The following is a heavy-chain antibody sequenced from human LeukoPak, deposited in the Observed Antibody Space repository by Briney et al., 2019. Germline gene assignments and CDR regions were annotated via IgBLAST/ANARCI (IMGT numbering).Heavy chain of an antibody. CDR2: ISYDGSNK. Sequence: GGSLRLSCAASGFTFSNYAMHWVRQAPGKGLEWVAVISYDGSNKYYTDSVKGRFTISGDSSKNTLYLQMNSLRPEDTAVYYCAELGITMIGGVWGKGTTVTISS. J-gene: IGHJ6*04. V-gene: IGHV3-30*04. D-gene: IGHD3-10*02. CDR1: GFTFSNYA. CDR3: AELGITMIGGV.